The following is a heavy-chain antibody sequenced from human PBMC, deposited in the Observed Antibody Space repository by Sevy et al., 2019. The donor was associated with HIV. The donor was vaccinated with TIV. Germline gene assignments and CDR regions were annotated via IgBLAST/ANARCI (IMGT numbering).Heavy chain of an antibody. V-gene: IGHV3-7*01. CDR3: ARDSHLYYYGSRYGIDV. CDR1: GFTFSSYW. J-gene: IGHJ6*02. CDR2: IKQDGSEK. D-gene: IGHD3-10*01. Sequence: GGSLRLSCAASGFTFSSYWMSWVRQAPGKGLEWVANIKQDGSEKYYVDSVKGRFTISRDNAKNSLYLQMNSLRAEDTAVYYCARDSHLYYYGSRYGIDVWGQGTTVTVSS.